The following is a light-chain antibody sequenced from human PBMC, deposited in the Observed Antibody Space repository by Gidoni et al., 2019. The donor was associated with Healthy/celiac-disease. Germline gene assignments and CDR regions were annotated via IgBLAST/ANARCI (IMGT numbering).Light chain of an antibody. CDR2: ASS. V-gene: IGKV1-39*01. CDR3: QQSYSTPRT. J-gene: IGKJ1*01. Sequence: IQMTQSPSSLSASLGDRVTITCRASQCISNYLYWYQQQPGKAPMLLIYASSSLQSVVPSMFSGSGSGTEFTPTISSLQPEDFATYYYQQSYSTPRTFXQXTKVEIK. CDR1: QCISNY.